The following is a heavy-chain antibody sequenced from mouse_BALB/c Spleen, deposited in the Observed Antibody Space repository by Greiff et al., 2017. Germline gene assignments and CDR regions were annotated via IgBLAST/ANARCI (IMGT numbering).Heavy chain of an antibody. V-gene: IGHV3-6*02. Sequence: LMESGPGLVKPSQSLSLTCSVTGYSITSGYYWNWIRQFPGNKLEWMGYISYDGSNNYNPSLKNRISITRDTSKNQFFLKLNSVTTEDTATYYCARIGPGVFAYWGQGTLVTVSA. CDR3: ARIGPGVFAY. CDR1: GYSITSGYY. CDR2: ISYDGSN. J-gene: IGHJ3*01. D-gene: IGHD2-14*01.